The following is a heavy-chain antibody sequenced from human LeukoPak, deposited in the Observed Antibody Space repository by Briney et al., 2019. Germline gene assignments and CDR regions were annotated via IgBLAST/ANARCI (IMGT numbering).Heavy chain of an antibody. CDR3: ARDQSYYRV. J-gene: IGHJ4*02. D-gene: IGHD1-14*01. CDR2: ISTSSSSI. CDR1: GFTFSDYF. V-gene: IGHV3-11*01. Sequence: GGSLRLSCAASGFTFSDYFMTWIRQTPGKGLEWVSGISTSSSSIYYRDSVKGRFTTSRDNSKNSLYLQINSLRAEDTAVYYCARDQSYYRVWGQGTLVTVSS.